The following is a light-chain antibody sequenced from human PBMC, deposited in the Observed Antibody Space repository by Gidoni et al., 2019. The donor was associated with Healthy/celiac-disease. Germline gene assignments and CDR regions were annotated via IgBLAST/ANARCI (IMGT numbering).Light chain of an antibody. J-gene: IGKJ1*01. CDR2: AAS. CDR3: QQYYSYPWT. V-gene: IGKV1-8*01. CDR1: QGISSY. Sequence: IRITQAPSSLSSSTGDRVTITLRASQGISSYLAWYQQKPGKAPKLLIYAASTLQSGVPSRFSGSGSGTDFTLTISCLQSEDFATYYCQQYYSYPWTFGQXTKVDIK.